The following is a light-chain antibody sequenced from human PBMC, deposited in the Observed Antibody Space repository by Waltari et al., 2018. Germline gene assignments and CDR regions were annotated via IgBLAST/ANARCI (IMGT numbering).Light chain of an antibody. J-gene: IGLJ2*01. CDR2: YDS. Sequence: SYVLTQPPSVSVAPGKTARITCGGNNIGGKSVHWYQQRPGQAPVLVIAYDSDRTAGIAGRFSGYKAGNTATLTISRVEAGDEADYYCQVWDRSTDHVVFGGGTKLTVL. CDR3: QVWDRSTDHVV. CDR1: NIGGKS. V-gene: IGLV3-21*04.